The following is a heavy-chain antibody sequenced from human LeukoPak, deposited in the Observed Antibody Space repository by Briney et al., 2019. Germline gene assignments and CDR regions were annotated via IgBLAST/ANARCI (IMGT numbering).Heavy chain of an antibody. V-gene: IGHV4-34*01. CDR3: ASDFGSYYDSSGYP. CDR1: GGSFSGYY. CDR2: INHSGST. D-gene: IGHD3-22*01. J-gene: IGHJ4*02. Sequence: SETLSLTCAVYGGSFSGYYWSWIRQPPGKGLEWIGEINHSGSTNYNPSLKSRVTISVDTSKNQFSLKLSSVTAADTAVYYCASDFGSYYDSSGYPWGQGTLVTVSS.